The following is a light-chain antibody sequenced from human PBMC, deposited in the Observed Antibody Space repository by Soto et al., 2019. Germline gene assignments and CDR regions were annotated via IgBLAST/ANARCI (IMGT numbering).Light chain of an antibody. J-gene: IGKJ3*01. V-gene: IGKV3-11*01. CDR2: DVS. CDR1: QSVSTY. CDR3: QQRNNWPPIFP. Sequence: EIVLTQSPATLSLSPGERATLSCRASQSVSTYLAWYQQKPGQSPRLLVYDVSIRATGIPARFSGSGSGTDFTLTISSLEPEDFAVYYCQQRNNWPPIFPFGPGTKVDF.